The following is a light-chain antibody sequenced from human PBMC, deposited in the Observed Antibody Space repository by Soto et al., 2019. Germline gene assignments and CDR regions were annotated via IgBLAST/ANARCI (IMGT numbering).Light chain of an antibody. CDR1: QSITSW. CDR2: DAS. CDR3: QQYDRYPT. Sequence: DIQMTQSPSTLSASVGDRVTLTCRASQSITSWLAWYQQKPGKAPKLLISDASSLESGVPSRFSGSGYGTDFTLSISNLQPDDFATYYCQQYDRYPTFGQGTKVDIK. J-gene: IGKJ1*01. V-gene: IGKV1-5*01.